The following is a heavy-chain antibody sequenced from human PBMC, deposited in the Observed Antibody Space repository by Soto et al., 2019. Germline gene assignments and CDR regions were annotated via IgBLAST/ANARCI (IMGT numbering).Heavy chain of an antibody. Sequence: GASVKVSCKASGYTFTGYYMHWVRQAPGQGLEWMGWINPNSGGTNYAQKFQGWVTMTRDTSISTAYMELSRLRSDDTAVYYCARVGYDFWSTTTYRGNWFDPWGQGTLVTVSS. J-gene: IGHJ5*02. CDR3: ARVGYDFWSTTTYRGNWFDP. V-gene: IGHV1-2*04. CDR2: INPNSGGT. D-gene: IGHD3-3*01. CDR1: GYTFTGYY.